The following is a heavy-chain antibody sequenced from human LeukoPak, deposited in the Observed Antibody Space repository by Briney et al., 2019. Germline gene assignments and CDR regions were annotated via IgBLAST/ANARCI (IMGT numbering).Heavy chain of an antibody. Sequence: SETLSLTCTVSGGSISSGSYYWGWIRQPAGKGLEWIGRIYTSGSTNYNPSLKSRVTISVDTSKNQFSLKLSSVTAADTAVYYCARDTYYDFWSGPTEYYMDVWGKGTTVTVSS. J-gene: IGHJ6*03. D-gene: IGHD3-3*01. CDR2: IYTSGST. CDR3: ARDTYYDFWSGPTEYYMDV. V-gene: IGHV4-61*02. CDR1: GGSISSGSYY.